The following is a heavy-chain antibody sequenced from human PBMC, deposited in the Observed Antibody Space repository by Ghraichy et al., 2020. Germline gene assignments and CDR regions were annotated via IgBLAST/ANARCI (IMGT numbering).Heavy chain of an antibody. D-gene: IGHD6-13*01. J-gene: IGHJ4*02. CDR2: IGSSGTTI. V-gene: IGHV3-11*01. CDR1: GFTFSHYY. CDR3: ARDRWAYEY. Sequence: GGSLRLSCAASGFTFSHYYMSWIRQTPGKGLEWLSCIGSSGTTIDYADSVKGRFTISRDNSKNSLYMQMNSLRAEDTAVYYCARDRWAYEYWGQGTLVTVSS.